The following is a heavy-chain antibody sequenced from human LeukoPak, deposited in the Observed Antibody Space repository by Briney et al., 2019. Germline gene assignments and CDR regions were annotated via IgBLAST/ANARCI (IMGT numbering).Heavy chain of an antibody. CDR2: ISGSGGST. Sequence: GGSLRLSCAASGLTFSSYAMSWVRQATGKGLEWVSAISGSGGSTYYADSVKGRFTISRDNAKNSLYLQMNSLRAEDTAVYYCARDLPTRLWFGEPFSYYYYGMDVWGQGTTVTVSS. V-gene: IGHV3-23*01. D-gene: IGHD3-10*01. J-gene: IGHJ6*02. CDR3: ARDLPTRLWFGEPFSYYYYGMDV. CDR1: GLTFSSYA.